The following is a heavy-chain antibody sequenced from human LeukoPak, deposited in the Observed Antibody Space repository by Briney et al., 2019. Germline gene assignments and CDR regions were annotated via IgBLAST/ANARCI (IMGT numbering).Heavy chain of an antibody. Sequence: ASVKVSCKASGYTFTGYYMHWVRQAPGQGLEWMGWINPNSGGTNYAQKFQGRVTMTRDTSISTAYMELSRLRSDDTAVYYCAKYDFWSGYLDYWGQGTLVTVSS. V-gene: IGHV1-2*02. CDR1: GYTFTGYY. D-gene: IGHD3-3*01. CDR2: INPNSGGT. CDR3: AKYDFWSGYLDY. J-gene: IGHJ4*02.